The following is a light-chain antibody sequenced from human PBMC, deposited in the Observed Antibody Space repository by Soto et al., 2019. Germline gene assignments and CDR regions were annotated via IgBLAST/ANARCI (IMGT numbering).Light chain of an antibody. CDR2: AAS. Sequence: DIQMTQSPSSLSASVGDRVTITCRASQGISSYLAWYQQKPGKAPKLLIYAASTLQSGVPSRFSGSGSGTDFTLTISSLQPEDFVTYYCQQSYSTLTFGPGTKVDIK. CDR1: QGISSY. CDR3: QQSYSTLT. J-gene: IGKJ3*01. V-gene: IGKV1-39*01.